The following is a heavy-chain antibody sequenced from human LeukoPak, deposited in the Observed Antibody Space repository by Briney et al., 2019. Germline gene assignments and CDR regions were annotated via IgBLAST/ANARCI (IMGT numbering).Heavy chain of an antibody. D-gene: IGHD2-15*01. V-gene: IGHV5-51*01. CDR2: IYPADSDI. J-gene: IGHJ5*02. Sequence: GESLKISCKDSGYSFTSYWIGWVRQMPGKGLEWMGIIYPADSDIRYSPSFQGQVTISADKSISTAYLQWNSLKASDTAMYYCARQEYCSGASCYTWFDPWGQGTLVTVSS. CDR3: ARQEYCSGASCYTWFDP. CDR1: GYSFTSYW.